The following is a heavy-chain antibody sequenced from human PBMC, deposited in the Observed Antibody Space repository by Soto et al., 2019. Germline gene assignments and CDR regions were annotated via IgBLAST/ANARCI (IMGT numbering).Heavy chain of an antibody. Sequence: ASVKVSCKASGYTFTSYGISWVRQAPGQGLEWMGWISAYNGNTSYAQKLQGRVTMTTDTSTSTAYMELRSLRSDDTAVYYCARDIVVVPAAIPTWFDPWGQGTLVTAPQ. CDR2: ISAYNGNT. CDR1: GYTFTSYG. D-gene: IGHD2-2*01. J-gene: IGHJ5*02. CDR3: ARDIVVVPAAIPTWFDP. V-gene: IGHV1-18*01.